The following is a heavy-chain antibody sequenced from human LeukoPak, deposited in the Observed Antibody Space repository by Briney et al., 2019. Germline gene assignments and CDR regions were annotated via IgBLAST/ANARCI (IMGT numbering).Heavy chain of an antibody. CDR2: IYPFDSDT. V-gene: IGHV5-51*01. D-gene: IGHD3-22*01. J-gene: IGHJ4*02. CDR3: ARFAGVEFSLYDSSGIKGFFAF. Sequence: GESLKISCKGSGYTFITYWIGWVRQMPGKGLEWMGIIYPFDSDTKYSPSFQGQVTISADRSISTAYLQWSSLKASDTAMYYCARFAGVEFSLYDSSGIKGFFAFWGQGTPVTVSS. CDR1: GYTFITYW.